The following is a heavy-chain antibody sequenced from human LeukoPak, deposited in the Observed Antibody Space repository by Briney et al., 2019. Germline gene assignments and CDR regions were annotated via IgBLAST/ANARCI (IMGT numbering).Heavy chain of an antibody. J-gene: IGHJ4*02. Sequence: GGSLRLSCAASGFTFSGSAMHWVRQASGKGLEWVGRIRSKANSYATAYAASVKGRFTISRDDSKNTAYLQMNSLKTEDTAVYYCTRGCCSWPVDYWGQGTLVTVSS. CDR1: GFTFSGSA. CDR3: TRGCCSWPVDY. CDR2: IRSKANSYAT. D-gene: IGHD6-13*01. V-gene: IGHV3-73*01.